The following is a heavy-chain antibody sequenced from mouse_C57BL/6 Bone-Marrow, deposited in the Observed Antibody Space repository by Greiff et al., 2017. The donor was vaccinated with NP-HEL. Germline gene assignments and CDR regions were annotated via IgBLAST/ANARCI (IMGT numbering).Heavy chain of an antibody. Sequence: VKLMESGAELVRPGASVTLSCKASGYTFTDYEMHWVKQTPVHGLEWIGAIDPETGGTAYNQKFKGKAILTADKSSSTAYMELRSLTSEDSAVYYCTRGIYYDYDGVAYWGQGTLVTVSA. J-gene: IGHJ3*01. CDR3: TRGIYYDYDGVAY. V-gene: IGHV1-15*01. CDR1: GYTFTDYE. CDR2: IDPETGGT. D-gene: IGHD2-4*01.